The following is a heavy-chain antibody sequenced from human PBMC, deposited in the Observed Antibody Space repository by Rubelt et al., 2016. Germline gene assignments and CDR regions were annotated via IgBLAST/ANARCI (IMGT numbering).Heavy chain of an antibody. V-gene: IGHV3-66*01. CDR3: AREHSNGFDP. CDR1: GFTVSSNY. Sequence: EVQLVESGGGLVQPGGSLRLSCAASGFTVSSNYMSWVCQAPGKGLEWVSVIYGGGITDYAESVECRYRIARDNSKNTTYLQMKSRRAEDTAVYYCAREHSNGFDPGGQGNLVAVSS. CDR2: IYGGGIT. D-gene: IGHD4-11*01. J-gene: IGHJ5*02.